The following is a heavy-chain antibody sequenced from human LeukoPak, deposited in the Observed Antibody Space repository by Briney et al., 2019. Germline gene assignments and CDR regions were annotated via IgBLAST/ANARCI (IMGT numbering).Heavy chain of an antibody. V-gene: IGHV3-7*03. J-gene: IGHJ4*02. CDR3: AKASYGYYGSGSYPDY. D-gene: IGHD3-10*01. CDR2: IKPDGREK. Sequence: GGSLRLSCAASGLTFRSYWMSWVRQAPWKGLEWVANIKPDGREKYYADSVKGRFTISRDNAKNSLYLQMNSLRAEDMALYYCAKASYGYYGSGSYPDYWGQGTLVTVSS. CDR1: GLTFRSYW.